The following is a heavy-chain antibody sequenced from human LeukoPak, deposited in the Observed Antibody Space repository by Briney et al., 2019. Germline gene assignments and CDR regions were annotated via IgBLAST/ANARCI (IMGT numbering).Heavy chain of an antibody. CDR3: ARDVRYSDYFDY. Sequence: PSETLSLTCTVSGGSISSGGYYWSWIRQPPGKGLEWIGYIYHSGSTYYNPSLKSRVTMSVDTSKNQFSLKLSSVTAADTAVYYCARDVRYSDYFDYWGQGTLVTVSS. V-gene: IGHV4-30-2*01. J-gene: IGHJ4*02. CDR2: IYHSGST. CDR1: GGSISSGGYY. D-gene: IGHD6-13*01.